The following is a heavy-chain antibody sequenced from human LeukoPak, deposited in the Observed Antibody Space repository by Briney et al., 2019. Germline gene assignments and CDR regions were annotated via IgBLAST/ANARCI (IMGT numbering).Heavy chain of an antibody. D-gene: IGHD3-9*01. CDR1: GFTFSSYS. J-gene: IGHJ4*02. V-gene: IGHV3-23*01. Sequence: GGSLRLSCAASGFTFSSYSMSWVRQAPGKGLEWVSLISADGAGAYYADSVKGRFTFSRDNSKNTLYLQMNSLRAEDTAVYFCAPDLRGSDWSLDYWGQGTLVTVSP. CDR2: ISADGAGA. CDR3: APDLRGSDWSLDY.